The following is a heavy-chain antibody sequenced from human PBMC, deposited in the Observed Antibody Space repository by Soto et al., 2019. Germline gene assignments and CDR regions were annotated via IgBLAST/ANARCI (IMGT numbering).Heavy chain of an antibody. D-gene: IGHD2-2*01. Sequence: QEQLVESGGGVVQPGKSLRLSCAASGFTFSDYGMHWVRQAPGKGLEWVAVISYDGNHQEYAYSVKGRFTISRDKSKNTLFLEVNSLRVEDPAVDYCARAVGFRCYCRSSDCYDDAFELWGQGTMVNVSS. J-gene: IGHJ3*01. V-gene: IGHV3-30*03. CDR2: ISYDGNHQ. CDR3: ARAVGFRCYCRSSDCYDDAFEL. CDR1: GFTFSDYG.